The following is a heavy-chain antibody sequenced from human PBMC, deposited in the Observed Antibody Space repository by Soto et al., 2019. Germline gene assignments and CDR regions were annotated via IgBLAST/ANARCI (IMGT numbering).Heavy chain of an antibody. CDR2: IIPIFGTA. J-gene: IGHJ1*01. CDR3: ARPGGSGPEYFQH. D-gene: IGHD2-15*01. V-gene: IGHV1-69*13. Sequence: ASVKVSCKASGGTFSSYAISWVRQAPGQGLEWMGGIIPIFGTASYAQKFQGRVTITADESTSTAYMELGSLRSEDTAVYYCARPGGSGPEYFQHWGQGTPVTVSS. CDR1: GGTFSSYA.